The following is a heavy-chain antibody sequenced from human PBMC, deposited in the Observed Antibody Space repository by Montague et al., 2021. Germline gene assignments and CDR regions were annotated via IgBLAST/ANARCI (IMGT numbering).Heavy chain of an antibody. J-gene: IGHJ4*01. CDR3: ATRGTIVRGVISPQDFDY. CDR2: IGSSGDYT. Sequence: SLRLSCAVSRFTFSTYVMSWVRQAPGTGLEWLSSIGSSGDYTYYADSVKGRFTISRDNSRKTLYLQMNSLTAEDTAVYFCATRGTIVRGVISPQDFDYWGQGTPVTVSS. D-gene: IGHD3-10*01. V-gene: IGHV3-23*01. CDR1: RFTFSTYV.